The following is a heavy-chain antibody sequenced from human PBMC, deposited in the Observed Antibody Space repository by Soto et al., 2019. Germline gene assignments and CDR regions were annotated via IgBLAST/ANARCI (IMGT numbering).Heavy chain of an antibody. V-gene: IGHV4-31*03. Sequence: PSETLSLTCTVSGGSISSGGYYWSWIRQHPGKGLEWIGYIYYSGSTYYNPSLKSRVTISVDTSKNQFSLKLSSVTAADTAVYYCARGTWYYDILYNFDYWGQGTLVTVSS. J-gene: IGHJ4*02. CDR2: IYYSGST. D-gene: IGHD3-9*01. CDR3: ARGTWYYDILYNFDY. CDR1: GGSISSGGYY.